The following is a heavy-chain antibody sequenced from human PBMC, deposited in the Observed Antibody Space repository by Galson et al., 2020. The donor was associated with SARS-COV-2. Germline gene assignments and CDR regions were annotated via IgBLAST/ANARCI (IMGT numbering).Heavy chain of an antibody. V-gene: IGHV3-30*18. CDR1: GFTFSNYG. CDR3: AKDGSGSYGRFGMDV. CDR2: ISYDGSNK. D-gene: IGHD3-10*01. Sequence: QAGGSLRLSCADSGFTFSNYGIHWVRQAPGKGLEWVAVISYDGSNKYYADSVKGRFTISRDNSKNTLYLQMNSLRADDTAIYYCAKDGSGSYGRFGMDVWGQGTTVTVSS. J-gene: IGHJ6*02.